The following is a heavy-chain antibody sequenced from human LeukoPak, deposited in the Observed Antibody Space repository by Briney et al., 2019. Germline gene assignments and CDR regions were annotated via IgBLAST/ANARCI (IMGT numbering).Heavy chain of an antibody. CDR1: GYSISSGYY. CDR2: IYHSGST. Sequence: PSETLSLTCTVSGYSISSGYYWGWIRQPPGKGLEWIGSIYHSGSTYYNPSLKSRVTISVDTSKNQFSLKLSSVTAADTAVYYCAKAYEGVWGTYRKFDYWGQGTLVTVSS. V-gene: IGHV4-38-2*02. D-gene: IGHD3-16*02. J-gene: IGHJ4*02. CDR3: AKAYEGVWGTYRKFDY.